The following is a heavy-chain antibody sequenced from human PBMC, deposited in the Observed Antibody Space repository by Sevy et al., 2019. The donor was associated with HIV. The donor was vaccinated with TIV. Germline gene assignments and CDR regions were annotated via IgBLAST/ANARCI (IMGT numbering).Heavy chain of an antibody. CDR2: IYYSGST. Sequence: SETLSLTCTVSGGSVSSGSYYWSRIRQPPGKGLEWIGYIYYSGSTNYNPSLKSRVTISVDTSKNQFSLKLSSVTAADTAVYYCARGTYYYYYGMDVWGQGTTVTVSS. CDR1: GGSVSSGSYY. D-gene: IGHD1-1*01. V-gene: IGHV4-61*01. J-gene: IGHJ6*02. CDR3: ARGTYYYYYGMDV.